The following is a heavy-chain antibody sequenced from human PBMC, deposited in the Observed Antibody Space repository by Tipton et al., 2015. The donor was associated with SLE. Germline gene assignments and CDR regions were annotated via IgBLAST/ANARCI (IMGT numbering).Heavy chain of an antibody. D-gene: IGHD2-8*01. Sequence: LRLSCTVSGGSISGYYWSWIRQPPGKGLEWIGYFYYSGSTKYNPSLESRVTISGDTSKNQFSLEVRSVTAADTAVYYCVRLRSKVLIDYWGQGTLVTVSS. CDR1: GGSISGYY. CDR2: FYYSGST. CDR3: VRLRSKVLIDY. J-gene: IGHJ4*02. V-gene: IGHV4-59*12.